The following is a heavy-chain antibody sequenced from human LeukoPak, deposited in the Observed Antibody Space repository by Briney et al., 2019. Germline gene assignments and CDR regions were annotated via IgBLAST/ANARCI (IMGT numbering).Heavy chain of an antibody. CDR2: IYTGESDT. J-gene: IGHJ2*01. CDR3: ARQKGLDSSRSYRGDWYFEL. V-gene: IGHV5-51*01. CDR1: GYSFTSYW. Sequence: GESLKISCKGSGYSFTSYWIGWVRQIPGKGLGWMGIIYTGESDTRYSPTFQGQVTISADTSISTAYLQWSSLKASDTAMYYCARQKGLDSSRSYRGDWYFELWGRGTLVTVSS. D-gene: IGHD6-13*01.